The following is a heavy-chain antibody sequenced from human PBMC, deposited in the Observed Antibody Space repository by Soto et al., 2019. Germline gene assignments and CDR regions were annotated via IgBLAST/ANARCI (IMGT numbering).Heavy chain of an antibody. V-gene: IGHV4-34*01. CDR1: GGSFSGYY. D-gene: IGHD3-9*01. CDR3: ARAFKFLTGYVAYYYYGMDV. CDR2: INHSGST. Sequence: SETLSLTCAVYGGSFSGYYWSWIRQPPGKGLEWIGEINHSGSTNYNPSLKSRVTISVDTSKNQFSLKLSSVTAAVTAVYYCARAFKFLTGYVAYYYYGMDVWGQGTTVTVSS. J-gene: IGHJ6*02.